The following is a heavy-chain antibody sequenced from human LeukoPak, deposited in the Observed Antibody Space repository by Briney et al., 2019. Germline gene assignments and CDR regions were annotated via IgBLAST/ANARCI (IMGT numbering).Heavy chain of an antibody. CDR2: ISSSSSYI. V-gene: IGHV3-21*01. CDR1: GFTFSSYN. J-gene: IGHJ4*02. CDR3: ARVTLTGYYAFDY. Sequence: GASLRLSCAASGFTFSSYNMNWVRQAPGKGLEWVSSISSSSSYIYYTDSVKGRFTISRDNAKNSLYLQMNSLRAEDTAVYYCARVTLTGYYAFDYWGQGTLVTVSS. D-gene: IGHD3-9*01.